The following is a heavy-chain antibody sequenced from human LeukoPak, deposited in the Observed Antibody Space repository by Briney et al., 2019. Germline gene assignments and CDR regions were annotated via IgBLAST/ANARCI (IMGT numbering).Heavy chain of an antibody. CDR1: GYTFTSYY. D-gene: IGHD2-21*02. J-gene: IGHJ4*02. V-gene: IGHV1-2*02. CDR2: INPNSGGT. CDR3: ARARRAYCGGDCYSASDY. Sequence: ASVKVSCKASGYTFTSYYMHWVRQAPGQGLEWMGWINPNSGGTNYAQKFQGRVTMTRDTSISTAYMELSRLRSDDTAVYYCARARRAYCGGDCYSASDYWGQGTLVTVSS.